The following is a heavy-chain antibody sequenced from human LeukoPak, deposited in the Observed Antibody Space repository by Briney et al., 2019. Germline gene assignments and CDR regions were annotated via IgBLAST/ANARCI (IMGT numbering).Heavy chain of an antibody. D-gene: IGHD3-22*01. J-gene: IGHJ4*02. CDR3: AREDYYDSSGYMLHYFDY. V-gene: IGHV4-59*12. Sequence: TSETLSLTCSVSGGSISSYYWSWIRQPPGRGLEWIGYIYYSGRTSYNPSLKSRVTISVDTSKNQFSLKLSSVTAADTAVYYCAREDYYDSSGYMLHYFDYWGQGTLVTVSS. CDR1: GGSISSYY. CDR2: IYYSGRT.